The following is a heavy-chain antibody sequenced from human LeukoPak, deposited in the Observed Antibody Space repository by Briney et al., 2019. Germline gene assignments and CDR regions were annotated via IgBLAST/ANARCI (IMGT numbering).Heavy chain of an antibody. CDR2: INSDGSST. CDR3: ARDGDYYDSSGYFDY. J-gene: IGHJ4*02. D-gene: IGHD3-22*01. V-gene: IGHV3-74*01. CDR1: GFPFSRYW. Sequence: GGSLTLFCAASGFPFSRYWMHWVRQAPGKGLVWVSRINSDGSSTSYADSVKGRFTISRDNAKNTLYLQMNSLRAEDTAVYYCARDGDYYDSSGYFDYWGQGSLVSVSS.